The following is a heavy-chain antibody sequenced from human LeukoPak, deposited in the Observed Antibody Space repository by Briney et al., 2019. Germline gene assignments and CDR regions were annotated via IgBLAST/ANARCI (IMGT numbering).Heavy chain of an antibody. V-gene: IGHV3-11*04. CDR2: ISDSGSTP. J-gene: IGHJ4*02. CDR1: GFTFSNAW. CDR3: ATQDYYGSGSYTV. D-gene: IGHD3-10*01. Sequence: PGGSLRLSCAASGFTFSNAWMSWVRQAPGKGLEWVSYISDSGSTPYYADSVKGRFTISRDNAKNTLFLQMNSLRVEDTAVYYCATQDYYGSGSYTVWGQGTLVTVSS.